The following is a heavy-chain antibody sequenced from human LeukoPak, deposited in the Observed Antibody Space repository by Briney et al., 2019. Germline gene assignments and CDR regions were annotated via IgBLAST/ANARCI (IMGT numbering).Heavy chain of an antibody. V-gene: IGHV4-31*03. J-gene: IGHJ5*02. D-gene: IGHD6-13*01. CDR1: GGSISSGGYY. CDR3: ARDLSTAAGKNWFDP. CDR2: IYYSGST. Sequence: SQTLSLTCTVSGGSISSGGYYWSWIRQHPGKDLEWIGYIYYSGSTYYNPSLKSRVTISVDTSKNQFSLKLSSVTAADTAVYYCARDLSTAAGKNWFDPWGQGTLVTVSS.